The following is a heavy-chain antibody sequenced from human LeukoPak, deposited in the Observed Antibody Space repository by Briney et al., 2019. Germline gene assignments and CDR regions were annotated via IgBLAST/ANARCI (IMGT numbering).Heavy chain of an antibody. CDR1: GGSISISDYF. V-gene: IGHV4-39*02. Sequence: SETLSLTCTVSGGSISISDYFWGWIRQPPGKGLEWIGSIYYSGSTWYNPSLKSRVTISVDTSKNQFSLNLSSVTAADTAVYYCAREEFCNGGGCSFDSWGQGALVTVSS. CDR3: AREEFCNGGGCSFDS. J-gene: IGHJ4*02. CDR2: IYYSGST. D-gene: IGHD2-15*01.